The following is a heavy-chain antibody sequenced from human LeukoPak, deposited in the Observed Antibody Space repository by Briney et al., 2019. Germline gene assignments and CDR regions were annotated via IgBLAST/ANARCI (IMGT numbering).Heavy chain of an antibody. V-gene: IGHV3-23*01. J-gene: IGHJ4*02. CDR1: GFTFSSYA. CDR2: ITANGGGT. Sequence: PGGSLRLSCAASGFTFSSYAMSRVRQAPGKGLEWVSSITANGGGTYYADSVKGRFSISRDNSRNTLYLQVTSLRAEDTAVYYCAKLTSDTMVRGVTTDYWGQGTLVTVSS. CDR3: AKLTSDTMVRGVTTDY. D-gene: IGHD3-10*01.